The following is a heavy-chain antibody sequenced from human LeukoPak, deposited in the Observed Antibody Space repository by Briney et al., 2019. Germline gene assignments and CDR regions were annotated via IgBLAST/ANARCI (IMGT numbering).Heavy chain of an antibody. CDR3: IKSSGDWH. J-gene: IGHJ4*02. V-gene: IGHV3-15*05. CDR2: ISSKTDGGTT. D-gene: IGHD2-21*02. CDR1: GFIFSNAW. Sequence: PGGSLRLSCTTSGFIFSNAWMSWVRQAPGKGLEWVGRISSKTDGGTTDYAAPVKGRFTFSRDDSKNTLYLQMNSLKTEDTAVYYCIKSSGDWHWGQGTLVTVSS.